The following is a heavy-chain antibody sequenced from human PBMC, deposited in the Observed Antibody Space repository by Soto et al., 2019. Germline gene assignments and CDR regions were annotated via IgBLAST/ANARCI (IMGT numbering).Heavy chain of an antibody. J-gene: IGHJ6*02. CDR1: RYY. V-gene: IGHV4-39*01. CDR3: ARHKGGYYSGVDV. D-gene: IGHD3-16*01. CDR2: IYYSGTT. Sequence: RYYCAWIRQPPGKGLEWIGNIYYSGTTYYNPSLKSRVTISVDTSKNQFSLKLSSVTAADTAVYYCARHKGGYYSGVDVWGQGTTVT.